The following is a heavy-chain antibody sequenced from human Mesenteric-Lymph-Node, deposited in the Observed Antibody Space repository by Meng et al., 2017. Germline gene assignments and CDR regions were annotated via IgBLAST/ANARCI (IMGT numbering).Heavy chain of an antibody. J-gene: IGHJ4*02. CDR3: ARDQYNWNDFDY. Sequence: SETLSLTCAASGFTFNTYWIHWVRQAPGKGLEWIGEINHSGSTNYNPSLESRVTISVDTSKNQFSLKLSSVTAADTAVYYCARDQYNWNDFDYWGQGTLVTVSS. CDR2: INHSGST. CDR1: GFTFNTYW. V-gene: IGHV4-34*01. D-gene: IGHD1-1*01.